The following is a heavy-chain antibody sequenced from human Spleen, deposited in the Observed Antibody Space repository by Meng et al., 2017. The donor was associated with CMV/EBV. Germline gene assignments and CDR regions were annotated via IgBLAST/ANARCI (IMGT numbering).Heavy chain of an antibody. CDR2: IDDSGST. CDR3: ARGKQDAWELLAY. D-gene: IGHD1-26*01. Sequence: QRRRQEPGPGLGKPSGTLSLTCGVSGVSISSNIRWTWVRQPPGKGLEWIGDIDDSGSTNYNPSLNSRISISLDKSKNHFSLKVNSVTAADTAVYYCARGKQDAWELLAYWGQGALVTVSS. V-gene: IGHV4-4*02. CDR1: GVSISSNIR. J-gene: IGHJ4*02.